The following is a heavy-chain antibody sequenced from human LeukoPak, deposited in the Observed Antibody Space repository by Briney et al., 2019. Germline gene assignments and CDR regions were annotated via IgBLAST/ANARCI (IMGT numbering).Heavy chain of an antibody. V-gene: IGHV3-30*18. CDR3: AKGLTAMVLVIDY. CDR2: ISYDGSNK. J-gene: IGHJ4*02. CDR1: GFTFSSYG. D-gene: IGHD5-18*01. Sequence: PGRSLRLSCAASGFTFSSYGMHWVRQAPGKGLEWVAVISYDGSNKYYADSVKGRFTISRDNSKNTLYLQMNSLRAEDTAVYYCAKGLTAMVLVIDYWGQGTLVTVSS.